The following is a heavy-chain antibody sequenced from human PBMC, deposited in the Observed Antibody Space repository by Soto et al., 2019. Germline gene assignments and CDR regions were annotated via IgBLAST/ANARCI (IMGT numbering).Heavy chain of an antibody. V-gene: IGHV3-23*01. CDR3: AKGRLAAWFDP. J-gene: IGHJ5*02. CDR2: ISGSGGST. CDR1: GFTFSSHT. Sequence: EVQLLESGGGLVQPGGSLRLSCAASGFTFSSHTMSWVRQAPGKGLEWVSAISGSGGSTYYADSVKGRFTISRDNPNNTLYLQMSSLRAEDTVVYYCAKGRLAAWFDPWGQGTLVTVSS.